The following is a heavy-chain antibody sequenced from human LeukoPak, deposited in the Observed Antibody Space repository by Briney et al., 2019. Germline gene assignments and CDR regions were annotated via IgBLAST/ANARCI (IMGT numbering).Heavy chain of an antibody. J-gene: IGHJ4*02. CDR3: ARDLSPVVRASPMGY. Sequence: GGPLRLSCAASGFTFTSYGMHWVRQAPGKGLEWVALITYDGYYKYYSDSVKGRFTISSDTSKNTLYLQMNSLRAEDTAVYYCARDLSPVVRASPMGYWGQGTPVTVSS. D-gene: IGHD3-10*01. V-gene: IGHV3-30*03. CDR1: GFTFTSYG. CDR2: ITYDGYYK.